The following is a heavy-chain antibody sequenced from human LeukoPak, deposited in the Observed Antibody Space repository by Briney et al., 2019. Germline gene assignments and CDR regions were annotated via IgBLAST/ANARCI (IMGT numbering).Heavy chain of an antibody. CDR1: GGSFNSYY. D-gene: IGHD3-16*02. CDR2: INYSGGT. CDR3: ARVARGSYRNSFDS. Sequence: SETLSLSCAVSGGSFNSYYWSWIRQSPAKGLEWIGEINYSGGTNYNPSLKSRLTISVDTSKNHFSLNLTSVTAADTAIYFCARVARGSYRNSFDSWGQGSLVTVSS. J-gene: IGHJ5*01. V-gene: IGHV4-34*01.